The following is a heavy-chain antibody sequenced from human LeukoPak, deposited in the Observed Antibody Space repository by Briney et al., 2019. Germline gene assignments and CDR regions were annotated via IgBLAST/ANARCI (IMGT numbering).Heavy chain of an antibody. CDR3: ARASQWLAFDY. J-gene: IGHJ4*02. CDR1: GFTVSSNY. CDR2: IYNGGST. D-gene: IGHD6-19*01. V-gene: IGHV3-66*01. Sequence: GGSLRLSCAASGFTVSSNYMSWVRQAPGKGLEWVSVIYNGGSTNYGDSVKGRFTISRDNSKNTLYLQMNSLRAEDTAVYFCARASQWLAFDYWGQGALVTVSS.